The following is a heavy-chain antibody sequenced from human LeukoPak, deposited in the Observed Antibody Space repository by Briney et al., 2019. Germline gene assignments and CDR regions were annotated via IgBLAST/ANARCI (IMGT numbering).Heavy chain of an antibody. V-gene: IGHV4-39*01. CDR2: IYYSGST. J-gene: IGHJ4*02. CDR3: ARLRAPFLDY. CDR1: GGSISSNNYY. D-gene: IGHD3-3*01. Sequence: PSETLSLTCTVSGGSISSNNYYWGWIRQPPGKGLEWIGSIYYSGSTYYNPSLKSRVTISVDTSKNQFSLKLSSVTAADTAVYYCARLRAPFLDYWGQGMLVTVSS.